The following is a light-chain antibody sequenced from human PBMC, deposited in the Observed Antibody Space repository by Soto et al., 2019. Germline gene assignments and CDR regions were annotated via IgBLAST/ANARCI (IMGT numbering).Light chain of an antibody. CDR2: LNSDGSH. CDR1: SGHSSYA. V-gene: IGLV4-69*01. J-gene: IGLJ3*02. CDR3: QTWGTGIHWV. Sequence: QPVLTQSPSASASLGASVKLTCTLRSGHSSYAIAWHQQQPEKGPRYLMKLNSDGSHSKGAGIPDRFSGSSSGAERYLTISGLQSEDEADYYCQTWGTGIHWVFGGGTKLTVL.